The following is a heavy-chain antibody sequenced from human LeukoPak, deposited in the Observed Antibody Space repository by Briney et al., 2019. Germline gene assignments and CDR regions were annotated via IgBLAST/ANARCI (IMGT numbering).Heavy chain of an antibody. CDR1: GGSISSGSYY. Sequence: SETLSLTCTVSGGSISSGSYYWSWIRQPAGKGLEWIGRIYTSGSTNYNPSLKSRVTISVDTSKNQFSLKLSSVTAADTAVYYCARDPLLCSSTSCRDYWGQGTLVTVSS. CDR3: ARDPLLCSSTSCRDY. J-gene: IGHJ4*02. CDR2: IYTSGST. D-gene: IGHD2-2*01. V-gene: IGHV4-61*02.